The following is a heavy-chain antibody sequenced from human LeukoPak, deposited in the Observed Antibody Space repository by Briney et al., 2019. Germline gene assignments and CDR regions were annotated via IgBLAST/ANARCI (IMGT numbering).Heavy chain of an antibody. V-gene: IGHV4-39*02. Sequence: SETLSLTCTVSGGSISGSSYYWGWIRQPPGKGLEWIGSIYYSGSTYYNPSLKSRVTISVDTSKNQFSLKLNSVTATDTAVYYCTRDIGDFVSNFWGQGTLVTVSS. CDR3: TRDIGDFVSNF. CDR2: IYYSGST. J-gene: IGHJ4*02. CDR1: GGSISGSSYY. D-gene: IGHD2-21*02.